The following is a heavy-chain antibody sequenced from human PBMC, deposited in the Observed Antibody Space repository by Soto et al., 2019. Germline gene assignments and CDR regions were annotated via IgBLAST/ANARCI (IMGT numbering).Heavy chain of an antibody. CDR2: ISYDGSNK. J-gene: IGHJ6*02. CDR3: AREKAADGKRSHQEEYYYYGMDV. Sequence: GGSLRLSCAASGFTFSSYAMHWVRQAPGKGLEWVAVISYDGSNKYYADSVKGRFTISRDNSKNTLYLQMNSLRAEDTAVYYCAREKAADGKRSHQEEYYYYGMDVWGQGITVTVS. D-gene: IGHD6-13*01. CDR1: GFTFSSYA. V-gene: IGHV3-30-3*01.